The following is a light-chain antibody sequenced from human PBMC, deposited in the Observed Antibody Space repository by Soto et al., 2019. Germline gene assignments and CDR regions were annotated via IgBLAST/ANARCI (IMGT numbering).Light chain of an antibody. J-gene: IGKJ2*01. CDR1: QSVRSSF. CDR2: DVS. Sequence: EIVLTQSPGTLSWSPGERATLSCRASQSVRSSFFAWYQQKPGQAPRLLIYDVSIRATGTPDRFSGSGSGTDFTLTINRLEPEDFAMYYCQQYEDSVLYTFGQGTKLEI. CDR3: QQYEDSVLYT. V-gene: IGKV3-20*01.